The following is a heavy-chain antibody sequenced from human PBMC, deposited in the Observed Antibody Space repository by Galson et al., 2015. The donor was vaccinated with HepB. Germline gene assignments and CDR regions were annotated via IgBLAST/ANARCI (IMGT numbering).Heavy chain of an antibody. V-gene: IGHV3-33*01. J-gene: IGHJ4*02. D-gene: IGHD3-3*01. CDR3: ARDGRFLEWFLEF. CDR1: GFMISTYG. Sequence: SLRLSCAASGFMISTYGMHWVRQAPGKGLEWVALIWYNGNNEYYADSVKGRFTISRDNAKNSLYLQMNTLRAEDTAVYYCARDGRFLEWFLEFWGQGILVTVSS. CDR2: IWYNGNNE.